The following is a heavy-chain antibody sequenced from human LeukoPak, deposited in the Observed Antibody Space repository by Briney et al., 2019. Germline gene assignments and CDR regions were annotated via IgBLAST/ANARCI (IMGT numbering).Heavy chain of an antibody. CDR2: ISSSSSYI. J-gene: IGHJ3*02. Sequence: GGSLRLSCAASGFTFSSYSMTWVRRAPGKGLEWVSSISSSSSYIYYEDSVKGRFTISIDNAKNSLYLQMNSLRAEDTAVYYCARDPYDAFDIWGQGTMVTVSS. CDR3: ARDPYDAFDI. CDR1: GFTFSSYS. V-gene: IGHV3-21*01.